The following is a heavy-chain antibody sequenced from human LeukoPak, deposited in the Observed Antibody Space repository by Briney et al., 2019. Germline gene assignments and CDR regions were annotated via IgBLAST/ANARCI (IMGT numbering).Heavy chain of an antibody. CDR1: GGSISSYY. D-gene: IGHD4-11*01. CDR2: IYYSGST. Sequence: PSETLSLTCAVSGGSISSYYWSWIRQPPGKGLEWIGYIYYSGSTNYNPSLKSRVPMSVDTSKNQFSLKLSSVRGADTAVYYCARGGSNFDYWGPGTRVTVSS. CDR3: ARGGSNFDY. J-gene: IGHJ4*02. V-gene: IGHV4-59*01.